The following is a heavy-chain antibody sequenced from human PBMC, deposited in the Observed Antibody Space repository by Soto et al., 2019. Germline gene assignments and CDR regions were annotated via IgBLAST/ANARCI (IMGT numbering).Heavy chain of an antibody. CDR2: IYYSGST. D-gene: IGHD5-12*01. Sequence: SETLSLTCTVSGGSISSSSYYWGWIRQPPGKGLEWIGSIYYSGSTYYNPSLKSRDTISVDTSKNQFSLKLSSVTAADTAVYYCATNSGYDSDYWGQGTLVTVSS. CDR1: GGSISSSSYY. CDR3: ATNSGYDSDY. J-gene: IGHJ4*02. V-gene: IGHV4-39*01.